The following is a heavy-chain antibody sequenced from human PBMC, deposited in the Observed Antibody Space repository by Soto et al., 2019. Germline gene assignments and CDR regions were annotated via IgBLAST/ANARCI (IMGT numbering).Heavy chain of an antibody. CDR2: ICYSGST. CDR3: ARDTYYDFWSGTRGMDV. V-gene: IGHV4-61*01. D-gene: IGHD3-3*01. Sequence: KTSETLSLTCTVSGGSVSSGSYYWSWIRQPPGKGLEWIGYICYSGSTNYNPSLKSRVTISVDTSKNQFSLKLSSVTAADTAVYYCARDTYYDFWSGTRGMDVWGRGTTVTVSS. CDR1: GGSVSSGSYY. J-gene: IGHJ6*02.